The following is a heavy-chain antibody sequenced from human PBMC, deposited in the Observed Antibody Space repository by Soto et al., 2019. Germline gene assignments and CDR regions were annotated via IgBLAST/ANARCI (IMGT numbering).Heavy chain of an antibody. CDR1: GASITTYY. D-gene: IGHD3-10*01. Sequence: SETLSLTCTVSGASITTYYWSWIRQPPGKGLEWIGYISYSGSTDYNPSLKSRVTISFDTSKNQFSLQVRSVTAADTAVYYCARYGSGSSLCFDPWGQG. J-gene: IGHJ5*02. CDR3: ARYGSGSSLCFDP. CDR2: ISYSGST. V-gene: IGHV4-59*01.